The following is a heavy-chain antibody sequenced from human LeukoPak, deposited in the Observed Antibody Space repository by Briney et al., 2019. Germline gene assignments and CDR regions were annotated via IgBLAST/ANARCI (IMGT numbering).Heavy chain of an antibody. CDR1: GFTFDDYA. CDR3: AKDSLRYCGGDCYSDY. V-gene: IGHV3-30*18. CDR2: ISYDGSNK. D-gene: IGHD2-21*02. Sequence: GGSLRLSCAASGFTFDDYAMHWVRQAPGKGLEWVAVISYDGSNKYYADSVKGRFTISRDNSKNTLYLQMNSLRAEDTAVYYCAKDSLRYCGGDCYSDYWGQGTLVTVSS. J-gene: IGHJ4*02.